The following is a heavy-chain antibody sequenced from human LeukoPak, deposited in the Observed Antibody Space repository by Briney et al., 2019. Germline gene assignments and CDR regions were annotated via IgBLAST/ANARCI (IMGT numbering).Heavy chain of an antibody. J-gene: IGHJ6*03. Sequence: GSLRLSCAASGFTFSSYGMSWVRQAPGKGLEWIGEINHSGSTNYNPSLKSRVTISVDTSKNQFSLKLSSVTAADTAVYYCARGRGFSGWYSHYYYYMDVWGKGTTVTVSS. V-gene: IGHV4-34*01. CDR2: INHSGST. CDR1: GFTFSSYG. D-gene: IGHD6-19*01. CDR3: ARGRGFSGWYSHYYYYMDV.